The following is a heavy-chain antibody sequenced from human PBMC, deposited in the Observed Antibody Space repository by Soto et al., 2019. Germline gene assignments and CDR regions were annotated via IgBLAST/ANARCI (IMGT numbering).Heavy chain of an antibody. D-gene: IGHD2-2*01. CDR2: SDHSGST. J-gene: IGHJ6*02. CDR3: ARAVPAAPHPHYSYYIMDV. CDR1: GDSIRSGAYS. Sequence: QVQLQQSGSGLVKPSQTLSLTCAVSGDSIRSGAYSWTWIRQPPGKGLEWIGSSDHSGSTYYNPSRKTRVTILVDRSKNQFSLSLISLTAADTAVYYCARAVPAAPHPHYSYYIMDVGGQGTTVTFSS. V-gene: IGHV4-30-2*01.